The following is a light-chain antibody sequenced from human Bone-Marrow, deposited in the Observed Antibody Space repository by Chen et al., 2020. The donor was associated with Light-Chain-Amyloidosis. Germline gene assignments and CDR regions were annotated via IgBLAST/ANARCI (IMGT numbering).Light chain of an antibody. CDR3: QVWDRSSDRPV. Sequence: SYVLPQPSSVSAAPGQTATIACGGNNIGTTSVHWYQQTPGQAPLRVVYDDSDRPSGMPERLSGSNSGNTATLTISRVEAGDEADYYCQVWDRSSDRPVFGGGTKLTVL. V-gene: IGLV3-21*02. J-gene: IGLJ3*02. CDR2: DDS. CDR1: NIGTTS.